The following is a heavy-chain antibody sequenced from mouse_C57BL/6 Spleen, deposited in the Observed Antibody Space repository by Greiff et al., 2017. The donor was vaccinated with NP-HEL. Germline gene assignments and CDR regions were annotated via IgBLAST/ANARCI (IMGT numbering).Heavy chain of an antibody. V-gene: IGHV3-6*01. CDR2: ISYDGSN. Sequence: EVKLQESGPGLVKPSQSLSLTCSVTGYSITSGYYWNWIRQFPGNKLEWMGYISYDGSNNYNPSLKNRISITRDTSKNQFFLKLNSVTTEDTATYYCARGRFYYGSRALYYFDYWGQGTTLTVSS. CDR3: ARGRFYYGSRALYYFDY. J-gene: IGHJ2*01. D-gene: IGHD1-1*01. CDR1: GYSITSGYY.